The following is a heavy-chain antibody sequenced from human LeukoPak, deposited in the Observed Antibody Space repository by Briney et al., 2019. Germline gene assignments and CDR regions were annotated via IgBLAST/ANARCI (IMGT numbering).Heavy chain of an antibody. J-gene: IGHJ4*02. CDR3: TTGIRGD. D-gene: IGHD3-10*01. V-gene: IGHV3-15*07. Sequence: GGSLRLSCSASGLTVTNAWMNWVHQAPGEGLDWVGRIASKTDGGATDYAAPVKGRFTISRDDSKNTLNLQMNSLKTEDTAVYYCTTGIRGDWGQGTLVTVSS. CDR2: IASKTDGGAT. CDR1: GLTVTNAW.